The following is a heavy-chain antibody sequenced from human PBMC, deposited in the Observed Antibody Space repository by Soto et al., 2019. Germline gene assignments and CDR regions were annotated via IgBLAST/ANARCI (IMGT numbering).Heavy chain of an antibody. CDR1: GFTFTSYW. Sequence: EVQLVESGGGFVQPGGSLRLSCAASGFTFTSYWMHWVRQAPGKGLVWLSRINTDGTGTYYADSVRGRFTISRDNAKNTLYLQMNSLRAEDTAVYFCARSPQGYSYGSFRGQGTLVTVSS. CDR3: ARSPQGYSYGSF. J-gene: IGHJ4*02. D-gene: IGHD5-18*01. V-gene: IGHV3-74*01. CDR2: INTDGTGT.